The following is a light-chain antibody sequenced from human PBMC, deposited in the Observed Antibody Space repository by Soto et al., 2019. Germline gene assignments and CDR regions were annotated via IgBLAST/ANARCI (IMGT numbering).Light chain of an antibody. J-gene: IGKJ5*01. Sequence: EILMTQSRATLSLSPGKRSTLSCRASQSVSSNLAWYQQKPGQAPRLLIYGASSRATGIPVRFSGSGSGTEFTLTISSLQSEDFAVYYCQQYNNWPLTFGQGTRLEIK. CDR2: GAS. V-gene: IGKV3-15*01. CDR1: QSVSSN. CDR3: QQYNNWPLT.